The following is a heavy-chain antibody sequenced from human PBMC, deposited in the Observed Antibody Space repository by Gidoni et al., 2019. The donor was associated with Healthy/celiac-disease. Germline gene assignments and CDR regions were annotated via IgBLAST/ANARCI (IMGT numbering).Heavy chain of an antibody. CDR3: ARDSSSSGFDY. CDR2: ISSSSSYI. Sequence: EVQLVESGGGLVKPGGSLRLSCAASGFTFSSYSMNWVRQAPGKGLEWVSSISSSSSYIYYADSVKDRFTISRDNAKNSLYLQMNSLRAEDTAVYYCARDSSSSGFDYWGQGTLVTVSS. D-gene: IGHD6-6*01. J-gene: IGHJ4*02. CDR1: GFTFSSYS. V-gene: IGHV3-21*01.